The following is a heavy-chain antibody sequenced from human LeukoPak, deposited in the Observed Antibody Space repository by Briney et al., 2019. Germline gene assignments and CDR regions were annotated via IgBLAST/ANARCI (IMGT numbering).Heavy chain of an antibody. D-gene: IGHD3-22*01. J-gene: IGHJ4*02. V-gene: IGHV1-69*13. CDR2: IIPIFGTA. CDR3: ARGYYDSSGYYKFGFDY. CDR1: GYTFTSYG. Sequence: SVKVSCKASGYTFTSYGISWVRQAPGQGLEWMGGIIPIFGTANYAQKFQGRVTITADESTSTAYMELSSLRSEDTAVYYCARGYYDSSGYYKFGFDYWGQGTLVTVSS.